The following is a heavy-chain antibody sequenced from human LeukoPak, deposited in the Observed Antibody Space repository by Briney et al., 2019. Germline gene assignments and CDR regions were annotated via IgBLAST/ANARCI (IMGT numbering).Heavy chain of an antibody. CDR2: IYPRDGST. CDR3: ARDQEGFDN. CDR1: GYTFTSNY. V-gene: IGHV1-46*01. J-gene: IGHJ4*02. Sequence: ASVKVSCKASGYTFTSNYIHWVRQAPGQGLEWMGMIYPRDGSTSYAQKFQGRVTVTRDTSTSTVHMELSGLRSEDTAVYYCARDQEGFDNWGQGTLVTVSS.